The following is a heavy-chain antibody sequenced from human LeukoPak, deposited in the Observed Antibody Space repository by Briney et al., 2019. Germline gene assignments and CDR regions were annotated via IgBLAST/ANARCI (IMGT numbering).Heavy chain of an antibody. CDR1: GGSISSGDYY. Sequence: SQTLSLTCTVSGGSISSGDYYWSWIRQPPGKGLEWIGYIYYSGSTYYNPSLKSRVTISVDTSKNQFSLKLSSVTAADTAVYYCARPDSSDYYGILGFDIWGQGTMVTVSS. CDR3: ARPDSSDYYGILGFDI. D-gene: IGHD3-22*01. CDR2: IYYSGST. J-gene: IGHJ3*02. V-gene: IGHV4-30-4*01.